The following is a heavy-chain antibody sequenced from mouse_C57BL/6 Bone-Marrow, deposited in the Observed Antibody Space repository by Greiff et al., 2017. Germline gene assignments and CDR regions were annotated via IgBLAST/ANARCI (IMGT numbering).Heavy chain of an antibody. CDR2: IYPRSGNT. CDR1: GYTFTSYG. J-gene: IGHJ3*01. D-gene: IGHD1-1*01. CDR3: ARGYYGSRWDWFAY. Sequence: QVQLQQSGAELARPGASVKLSCKASGYTFTSYGISWVKQRTGQGLEWIGEIYPRSGNTYYNEKFKGKATLTADKSSSTAYMELRSLTSEDSAVYFCARGYYGSRWDWFAYWGQGTLVTVSA. V-gene: IGHV1-81*01.